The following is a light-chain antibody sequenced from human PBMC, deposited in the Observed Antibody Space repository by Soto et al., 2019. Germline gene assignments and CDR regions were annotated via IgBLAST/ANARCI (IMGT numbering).Light chain of an antibody. V-gene: IGLV2-14*03. CDR3: SSYTTSSTVI. Sequence: QSVLTQPASVSGSPGQSIAISCTGTSSDVGGYNYVSWYQQHPGKAPKLMIYDVNSRPSGVSNRFSGSKSDNTASLTISGLQTEDEADYYCSSYTTSSTVIFGGGTKRTVL. CDR2: DVN. J-gene: IGLJ2*01. CDR1: SSDVGGYNY.